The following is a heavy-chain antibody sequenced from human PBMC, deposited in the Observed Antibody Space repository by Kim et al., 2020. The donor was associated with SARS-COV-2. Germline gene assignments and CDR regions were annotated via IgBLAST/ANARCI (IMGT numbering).Heavy chain of an antibody. J-gene: IGHJ4*02. V-gene: IGHV3-30*10. D-gene: IGHD3-22*01. Sequence: YTDPGKGRFTISRDNSRNTLYLQMNSLRAEDTAVYYCARDSGYYYSAFDYWGQGTLVTVSS. CDR3: ARDSGYYYSAFDY.